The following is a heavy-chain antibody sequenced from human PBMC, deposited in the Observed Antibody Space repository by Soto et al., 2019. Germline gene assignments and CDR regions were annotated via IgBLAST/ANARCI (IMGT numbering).Heavy chain of an antibody. CDR3: ARDRHGSGSYRNWFDP. D-gene: IGHD3-10*01. CDR2: IYYSGST. CDR1: GGSISSGGYY. J-gene: IGHJ5*02. Sequence: QVQLQESGPGLVKPSQTLSLTCTVSGGSISSGGYYWSWIRQHPGKGLEWIGYIYYSGSTYYNPSLTSRVTISVDTSKTQFSLKLSSVTAADTAVYYCARDRHGSGSYRNWFDPWGQGTLVTVSS. V-gene: IGHV4-31*03.